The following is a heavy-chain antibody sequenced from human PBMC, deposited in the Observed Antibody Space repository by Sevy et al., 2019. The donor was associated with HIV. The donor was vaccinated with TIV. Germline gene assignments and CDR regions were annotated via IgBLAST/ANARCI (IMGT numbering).Heavy chain of an antibody. CDR2: MNPNSGNT. Sequence: ASVKVSCKASGYTFTSYDINWVRQATGQGLEWMGWMNPNSGNTGYAQKFQGRVTMTRNTSISTAYMELSSLRSEDRAVYYCARAGGRDIVVVPAAMDYYGMDVWGQGTTVTVSS. J-gene: IGHJ6*02. CDR3: ARAGGRDIVVVPAAMDYYGMDV. D-gene: IGHD2-2*01. V-gene: IGHV1-8*01. CDR1: GYTFTSYD.